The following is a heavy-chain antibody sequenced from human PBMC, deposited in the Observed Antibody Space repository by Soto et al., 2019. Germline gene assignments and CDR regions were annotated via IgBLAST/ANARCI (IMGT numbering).Heavy chain of an antibody. V-gene: IGHV3-23*01. D-gene: IGHD3-22*01. CDR1: GFTFSSYA. Sequence: GGSLRLSCAASGFTFSSYAMSWVRQAPGKGLEWVSAISGSGVSTYYADSVKGRFTISRDNSKDTLYLQMNSLRAEDTAVYYCAKSYGREHNDTSGYFDYDYWGQGILVTVSS. CDR2: ISGSGVST. CDR3: AKSYGREHNDTSGYFDYDY. J-gene: IGHJ4*02.